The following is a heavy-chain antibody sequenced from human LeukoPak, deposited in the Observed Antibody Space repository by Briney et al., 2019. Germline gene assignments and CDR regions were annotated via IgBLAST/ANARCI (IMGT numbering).Heavy chain of an antibody. J-gene: IGHJ6*03. CDR3: ARDHGGYYTAPGNYYYMDV. Sequence: GGSLRLSCAASGFTFSSHWMSWVRQAPGKGLEWVANINEAGSETYSADSVKGRFTISRDNAKNSLYLQMNSLRSDDTAVYYCARDHGGYYTAPGNYYYMDVWGKGTTVTVSS. D-gene: IGHD1-26*01. V-gene: IGHV3-7*03. CDR1: GFTFSSHW. CDR2: INEAGSET.